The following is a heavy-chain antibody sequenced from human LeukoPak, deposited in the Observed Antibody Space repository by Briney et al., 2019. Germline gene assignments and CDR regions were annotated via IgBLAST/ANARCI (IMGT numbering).Heavy chain of an antibody. Sequence: GGSLRLSCAASGFTFSSYWMRWVRQAPGKGLEWVANIKQDGSEKYYVDSVKGRFTISRDNAKNSLYLQMSSLRAEDTAVYYCASDRESTMVRGVIISDYWGQGTLVTVSS. CDR2: IKQDGSEK. CDR3: ASDRESTMVRGVIISDY. J-gene: IGHJ4*02. V-gene: IGHV3-7*01. CDR1: GFTFSSYW. D-gene: IGHD3-10*01.